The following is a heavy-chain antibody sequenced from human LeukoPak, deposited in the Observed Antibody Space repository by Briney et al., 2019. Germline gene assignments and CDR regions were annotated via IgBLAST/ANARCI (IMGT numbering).Heavy chain of an antibody. J-gene: IGHJ4*02. V-gene: IGHV3-33*01. CDR2: MWYDGSNK. CDR1: GFTFSSYG. CDR3: ARDMDGGDPMYYFDY. D-gene: IGHD2-21*02. Sequence: PGGSLRLSCAASGFTFSSYGMHWVRQAPGKGLEWVAVMWYDGSNKYCADSVKGRFTISRDNSKNTLYLQMNSLRAEDTAVYYCARDMDGGDPMYYFDYWGQGTLVTVSS.